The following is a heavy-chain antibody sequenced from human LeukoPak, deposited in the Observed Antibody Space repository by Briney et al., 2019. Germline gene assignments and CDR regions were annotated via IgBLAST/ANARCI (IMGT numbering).Heavy chain of an antibody. CDR2: ISYDGSNK. Sequence: GRSLRLACAASGFTFSSYGMHWVRQAPGKGLEWVAVISYDGSNKYYADSVKGRFTISRDNSKNTMYLQMNSLRAEDTAVYYCARGHPAAMPNYYYGMDVWGQGTTVTVSS. J-gene: IGHJ6*02. CDR1: GFTFSSYG. V-gene: IGHV3-30*19. CDR3: ARGHPAAMPNYYYGMDV. D-gene: IGHD2-2*01.